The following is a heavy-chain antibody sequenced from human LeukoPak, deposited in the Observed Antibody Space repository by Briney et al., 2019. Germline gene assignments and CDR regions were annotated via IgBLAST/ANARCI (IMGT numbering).Heavy chain of an antibody. D-gene: IGHD2-2*01. CDR3: ARQYCSSTSCSAIYYFDY. J-gene: IGHJ4*02. Sequence: SETLSLTCAVYGGSFSGYYWSWIRQPPGKGLEWIGEINHSGSTNYNPSLKSRVTISVDTSKNQFSLKLGSVTAADTAVYYCARQYCSSTSCSAIYYFDYWGQGTLVTVSS. CDR2: INHSGST. CDR1: GGSFSGYY. V-gene: IGHV4-34*01.